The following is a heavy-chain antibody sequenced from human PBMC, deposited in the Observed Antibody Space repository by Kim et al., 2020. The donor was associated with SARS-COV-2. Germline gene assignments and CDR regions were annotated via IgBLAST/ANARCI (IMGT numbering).Heavy chain of an antibody. CDR1: GGSFSGYY. CDR3: ARGLLLVPAAIGY. V-gene: IGHV4-34*01. CDR2: INHSGST. Sequence: SETLSITCAVYGGSFSGYYWSWIRQPPGKGLEWIGEINHSGSTNYNPSLKSRVTISVDTSKNQFSLKLSSVTAADTAVYYCARGLLLVPAAIGYWGQGTLVTVSS. J-gene: IGHJ4*02. D-gene: IGHD2-2*01.